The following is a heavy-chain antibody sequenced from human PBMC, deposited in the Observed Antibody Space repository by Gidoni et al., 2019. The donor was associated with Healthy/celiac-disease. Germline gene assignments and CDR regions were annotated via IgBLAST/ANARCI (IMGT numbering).Heavy chain of an antibody. V-gene: IGHV3-15*01. CDR1: GFTLSNAW. CDR3: TTEGNGDYPSYYFDY. CDR2: IKSKTDGGTT. D-gene: IGHD4-17*01. J-gene: IGHJ4*02. Sequence: EVQLVESGGGLVKPGGSLRLSCAASGFTLSNAWMSWVRQAPGKGLEWVGRIKSKTDGGTTDYAAPVKGRFTISRDDSKNTLYLQMNSLKTEDTAVYYCTTEGNGDYPSYYFDYWGQGTLVTVSS.